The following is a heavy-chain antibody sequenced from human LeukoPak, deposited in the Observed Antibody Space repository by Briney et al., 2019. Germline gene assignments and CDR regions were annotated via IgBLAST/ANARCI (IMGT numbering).Heavy chain of an antibody. CDR3: ARGVRIAVAGYIDY. J-gene: IGHJ4*02. Sequence: GRSLRLSCTASGFTFSNYAIHWVRQAPGKGLEWVAVISYDGSDKYYADSVKGRFTISRDNSKNTLYLQMNSLRAEDTAVYYCARGVRIAVAGYIDYWGQGTLVTVSS. V-gene: IGHV3-30*04. D-gene: IGHD6-19*01. CDR1: GFTFSNYA. CDR2: ISYDGSDK.